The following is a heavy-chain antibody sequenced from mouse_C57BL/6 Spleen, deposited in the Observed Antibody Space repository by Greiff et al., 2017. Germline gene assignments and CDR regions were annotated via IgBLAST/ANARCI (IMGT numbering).Heavy chain of an antibody. CDR1: GYAFTDYE. Sequence: QVQLQQSGAELVRPGASVTLSCKASGYAFTDYEMHWVKQTPVHGLEWIGAIDPETGGTAYNQKFKGKAILTADTSSSTAYMELRSLTSEDSAVYYCTREGVYSNYVDYWGQGTTLTVSS. J-gene: IGHJ2*01. CDR2: IDPETGGT. CDR3: TREGVYSNYVDY. V-gene: IGHV1-15*01. D-gene: IGHD2-5*01.